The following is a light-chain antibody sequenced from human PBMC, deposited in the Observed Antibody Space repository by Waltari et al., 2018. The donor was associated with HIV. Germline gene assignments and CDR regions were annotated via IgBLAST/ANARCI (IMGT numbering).Light chain of an antibody. CDR3: QKYNRAPRT. Sequence: DIQMTQSPSSLSASVGDRVTITCQATQCIANYLAWYQQKPGMVPQLLIYGASTWQPGVPSRFSGSGSGTDFTLTITSLQPEDAATYFCQKYNRAPRTFGQGTKVEI. CDR2: GAS. CDR1: QCIANY. V-gene: IGKV1-27*01. J-gene: IGKJ1*01.